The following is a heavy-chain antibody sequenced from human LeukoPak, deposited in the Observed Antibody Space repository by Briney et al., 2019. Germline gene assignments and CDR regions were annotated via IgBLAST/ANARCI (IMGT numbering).Heavy chain of an antibody. D-gene: IGHD3-22*01. V-gene: IGHV4-34*01. CDR1: GGSFSGYY. CDR3: ARARAHLKYYYDSTGYYYFDY. CDR2: INHSGST. J-gene: IGHJ4*02. Sequence: SETLSLTCAVYGGSFSGYYWSWIRQPPGKGLEWIGEINHSGSTNYNPSLKSRVTISVDTSKNQFSLKLSSVTAADTAVYYCARARAHLKYYYDSTGYYYFDYWGQGTLVTVSS.